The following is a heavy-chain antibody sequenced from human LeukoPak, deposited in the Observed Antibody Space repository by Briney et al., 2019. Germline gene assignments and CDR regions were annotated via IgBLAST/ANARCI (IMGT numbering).Heavy chain of an antibody. D-gene: IGHD4-11*01. Sequence: GASLRLSCAASGFTFSSYAMTWVRQAPGKGLEWVSIISDSAATTFYADSVKGRFTISRDNSKNTLYLKVNSLRAEDTAVYYCAKGGRAVSTTYYFDYWGQGTLVTVSS. CDR2: ISDSAATT. J-gene: IGHJ4*02. CDR3: AKGGRAVSTTYYFDY. V-gene: IGHV3-23*01. CDR1: GFTFSSYA.